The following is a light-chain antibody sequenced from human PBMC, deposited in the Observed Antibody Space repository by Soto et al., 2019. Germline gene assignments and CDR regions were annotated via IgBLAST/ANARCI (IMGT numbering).Light chain of an antibody. CDR3: QQYNNWPRT. CDR1: QSVSSN. CDR2: GAS. Sequence: EIVMTQSPATLSLSPGERSTVSCRSSQSVSSNLAWYQQKPGQAPRLLIYGASTRATGIPARFSGSGSGTELTLTIGSLQSEDIAVYYCQQYNNWPRTFGQGTKREIK. J-gene: IGKJ2*01. V-gene: IGKV3-15*01.